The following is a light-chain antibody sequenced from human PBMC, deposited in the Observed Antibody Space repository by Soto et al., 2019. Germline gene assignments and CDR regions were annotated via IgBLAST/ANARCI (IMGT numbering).Light chain of an antibody. CDR1: QTISSW. V-gene: IGKV1-5*03. CDR2: KAS. Sequence: DIQMTQSPSTLSGSVGDRVTITCRASQTISSWLAWYQQKPGKAPKLLIYKASTLKSGVPSRFSGSGSGTDFTLTITSLQSEDFATYYCQQSSITPLTFGGGAKVDIK. J-gene: IGKJ4*01. CDR3: QQSSITPLT.